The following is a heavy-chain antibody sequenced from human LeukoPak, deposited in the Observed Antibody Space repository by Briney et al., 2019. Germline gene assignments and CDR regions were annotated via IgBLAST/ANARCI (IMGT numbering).Heavy chain of an antibody. J-gene: IGHJ6*02. Sequence: PGGSLRLSCVASGLTFSGNSMNWVRQAPGKGLEWISYISSGSPTIYYADSVKGRFTISRDNAKNSLYLQMNSLRAEDTAVYYCARGNLVDYNYYGMDVWGQGTTVTVSS. CDR2: ISSGSPTI. CDR3: ARGNLVDYNYYGMDV. CDR1: GLTFSGNS. D-gene: IGHD2-15*01. V-gene: IGHV3-48*01.